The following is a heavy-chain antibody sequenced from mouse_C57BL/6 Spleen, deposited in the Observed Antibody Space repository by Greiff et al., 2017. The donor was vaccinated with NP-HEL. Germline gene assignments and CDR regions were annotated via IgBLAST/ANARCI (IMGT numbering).Heavy chain of an antibody. V-gene: IGHV1-64*01. CDR2: IHPNSGST. CDR3: AGYGSSYGFAY. J-gene: IGHJ3*01. D-gene: IGHD1-1*01. CDR1: GYTFTSYW. Sequence: VKLQQPGAELVKPGASVKLSCKASGYTFTSYWMHWVKQRPGQGLEWIGMIHPNSGSTNYNEKFKSKATLTVDKSSSTAYMQLSSLTSEDSAVYYCAGYGSSYGFAYWGQGTLVTVSA.